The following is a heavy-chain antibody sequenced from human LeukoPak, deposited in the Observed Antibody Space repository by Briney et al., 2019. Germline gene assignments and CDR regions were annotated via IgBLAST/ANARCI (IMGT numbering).Heavy chain of an antibody. CDR2: LYYSGNT. CDR3: ARPGDGYNLGY. V-gene: IGHV4-39*01. D-gene: IGHD5-24*01. CDR1: GGSISSSSYY. Sequence: SETLSLTCTVSGGSISSSSYYWGWIRQPPGMGLEWIGTLYYSGNTYYNPSLKSRVTISVDTSKNQFSLKLTSVTAADTAVYYCARPGDGYNLGYWGQGTLVTVSS. J-gene: IGHJ4*02.